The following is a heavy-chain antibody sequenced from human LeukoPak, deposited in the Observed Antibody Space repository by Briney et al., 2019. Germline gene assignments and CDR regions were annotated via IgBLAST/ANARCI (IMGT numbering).Heavy chain of an antibody. D-gene: IGHD3-22*01. CDR3: AGHYDSSGYYSFDY. Sequence: GGSLRLSCAASGFTFSSYGMHWVRQAPGKGLEWVAFTRYDGSNKYYADSVKGRFTISRDNSKNTLYLQMDSLRAEDTAVYYCAGHYDSSGYYSFDYWGQGTLVTVSS. J-gene: IGHJ4*02. CDR2: TRYDGSNK. CDR1: GFTFSSYG. V-gene: IGHV3-30*02.